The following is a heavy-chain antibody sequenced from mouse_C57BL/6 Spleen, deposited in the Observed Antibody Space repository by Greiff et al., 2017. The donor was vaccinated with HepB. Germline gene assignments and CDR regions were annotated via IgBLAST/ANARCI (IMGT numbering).Heavy chain of an antibody. D-gene: IGHD1-1*01. CDR2: INPGSGGT. J-gene: IGHJ2*01. CDR3: ARAYYYGSSPWYFDY. Sequence: QVHVKQSGAELVRPGTSVKVSCKASGYAFTNYLIEWVKQRPGQGLEWIGVINPGSGGTNYNEKFKGKATLTADKSSSTAYMQLSSLTSEDSAVYFCARAYYYGSSPWYFDYWGQGTTLTVSS. CDR1: GYAFTNYL. V-gene: IGHV1-54*01.